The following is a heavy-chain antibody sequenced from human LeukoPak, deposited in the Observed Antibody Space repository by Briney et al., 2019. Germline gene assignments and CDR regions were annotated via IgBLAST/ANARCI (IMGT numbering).Heavy chain of an antibody. J-gene: IGHJ4*02. CDR3: VTYYYGSSAPKRNY. D-gene: IGHD3-22*01. CDR2: IYGSGAT. CDR1: GGSINSNTYY. Sequence: SEPLSLTCTVFGGSINSNTYYWTWIRQHPEKGLEWIGYIYGSGATFYTPSLKSRVTISRDSSKNQFSLRLNSVTAADTAVYYCVTYYYGSSAPKRNYWGQGILVTVSS. V-gene: IGHV4-31*03.